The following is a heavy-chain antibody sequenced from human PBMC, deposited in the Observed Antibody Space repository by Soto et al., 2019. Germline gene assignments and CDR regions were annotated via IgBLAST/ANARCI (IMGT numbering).Heavy chain of an antibody. CDR3: ASGGYCSSTSCPPDAFDI. CDR1: GYSFTSYW. J-gene: IGHJ3*02. D-gene: IGHD2-2*01. V-gene: IGHV5-51*01. CDR2: IYPGDSDT. Sequence: GESLKISCKGSGYSFTSYWIGWMRQMPGKGLEWMGIIYPGDSDTRYSPSFQGQVTISADKSISTAYLQWSSLKASDTAMYYCASGGYCSSTSCPPDAFDIWGQGTMVTVSS.